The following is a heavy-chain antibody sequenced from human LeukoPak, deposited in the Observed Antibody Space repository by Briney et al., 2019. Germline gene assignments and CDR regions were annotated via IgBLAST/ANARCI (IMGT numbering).Heavy chain of an antibody. J-gene: IGHJ4*02. Sequence: GGSLRLSCAASGFTFSSYSMNWVRQAPGKGLEWVSPISSSSSYIYYADSVKGRFTISRDNAKNSLYLQMNSLRAEDAAVYYCARVSVTYYYDSSGYYFDYWGQGTLVTVSS. CDR1: GFTFSSYS. CDR2: ISSSSSYI. D-gene: IGHD3-22*01. CDR3: ARVSVTYYYDSSGYYFDY. V-gene: IGHV3-21*01.